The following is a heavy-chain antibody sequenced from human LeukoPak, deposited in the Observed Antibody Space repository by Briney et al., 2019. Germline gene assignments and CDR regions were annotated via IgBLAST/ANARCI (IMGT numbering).Heavy chain of an antibody. D-gene: IGHD3-10*01. CDR1: GFTFSSYG. J-gene: IGHJ4*02. Sequence: GGSLRLSCAAFGFTFSSYGMHWVRQAPGKGLEWVAFIRYDGSNKYYADSVKGRFTISRDNSKNTLYLQMNSLRAEDTAVYYCASPYYYASGSFDVWGQGTLVTVSS. V-gene: IGHV3-30*02. CDR2: IRYDGSNK. CDR3: ASPYYYASGSFDV.